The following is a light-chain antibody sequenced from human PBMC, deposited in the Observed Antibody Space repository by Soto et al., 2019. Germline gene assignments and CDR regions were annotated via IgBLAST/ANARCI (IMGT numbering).Light chain of an antibody. V-gene: IGKV3-20*01. Sequence: EIVLTQSPGTLSLSPGERATLSCRASQSVSSSYLDWYQQKPGQAPRLLIYGASSRATGIPDRFSGSGSGTDFTLTISRLEPEDFAVYYCQQYGSSPVTFGQGTKLEI. CDR3: QQYGSSPVT. CDR1: QSVSSSY. CDR2: GAS. J-gene: IGKJ2*01.